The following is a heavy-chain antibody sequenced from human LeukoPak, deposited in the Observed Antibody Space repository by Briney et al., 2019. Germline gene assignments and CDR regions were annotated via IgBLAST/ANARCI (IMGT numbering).Heavy chain of an antibody. CDR1: GYTFTAHH. CDR3: ARVDANTWYGKIDY. Sequence: ASVKVSCKASGYTFTAHHIHWVRQAPGQGLEWMGWLNPNSGGTNYAQKFQGKVTMTRDTSISTAYMELNSLRSDDTAVYYCARVDANTWYGKIDYWGQGTLVTVSS. J-gene: IGHJ4*01. D-gene: IGHD6-13*01. CDR2: LNPNSGGT. V-gene: IGHV1-2*02.